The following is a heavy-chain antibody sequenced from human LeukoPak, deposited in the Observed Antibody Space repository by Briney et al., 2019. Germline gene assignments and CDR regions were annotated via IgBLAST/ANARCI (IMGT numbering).Heavy chain of an antibody. J-gene: IGHJ1*01. CDR3: ARDRSSSYPRYFQH. D-gene: IGHD6-13*01. Sequence: ASVKVSCKASGYTFTGYYMHWVRQAPGQGLEWMGWINPNSGGTNYAQKFQGRVTMTRDTSISTAYMELSRLRSDDTAVYYYARDRSSSYPRYFQHWGQGTLVTVSS. V-gene: IGHV1-2*02. CDR1: GYTFTGYY. CDR2: INPNSGGT.